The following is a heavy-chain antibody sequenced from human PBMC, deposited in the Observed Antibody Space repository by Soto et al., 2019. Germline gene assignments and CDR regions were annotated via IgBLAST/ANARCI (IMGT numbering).Heavy chain of an antibody. CDR1: GGAINSGGHY. Sequence: QMQLQESGPGLVRPSQTLSLTCTVSGGAINSGGHYWSWIRQFPGKGLEWIGNIYDDGNSNYKPSLRSRLKMSLDTSKNHFSLSLISVTAADTAIYYCARGQRGYNGYDDRWGQGTLASGYS. J-gene: IGHJ4*02. CDR2: IYDDGNS. D-gene: IGHD5-12*01. V-gene: IGHV4-31*03. CDR3: ARGQRGYNGYDDR.